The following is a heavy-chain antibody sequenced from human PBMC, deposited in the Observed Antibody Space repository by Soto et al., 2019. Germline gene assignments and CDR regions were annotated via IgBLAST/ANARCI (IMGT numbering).Heavy chain of an antibody. J-gene: IGHJ4*02. CDR1: GGSISSGNYC. CDR3: ARGGGSSQPFDY. D-gene: IGHD6-6*01. CDR2: NYYTGNT. V-gene: IGHV4-31*03. Sequence: SETLSLTCTVSGGSISSGNYCWGWLRQHPGKGREWNVYNYYTGNTYNNPSLKCRVTITVDTYNNQFSLNPSSMTADDTAVYYCARGGGSSQPFDYWGQGTLVTVSS.